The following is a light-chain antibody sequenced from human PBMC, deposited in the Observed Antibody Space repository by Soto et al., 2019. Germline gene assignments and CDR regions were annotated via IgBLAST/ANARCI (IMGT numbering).Light chain of an antibody. Sequence: EVVWTQWPANLSVSQGERATLSCRASQSVDSNFAWYQQIPGQAPRLLIYSASTRATGIPARFSGSGSRTDFTLTIISLLSADFAVYYCKQYHRWPITFGQRTRLEIK. CDR2: SAS. CDR3: KQYHRWPIT. V-gene: IGKV3-15*01. CDR1: QSVDSN. J-gene: IGKJ5*01.